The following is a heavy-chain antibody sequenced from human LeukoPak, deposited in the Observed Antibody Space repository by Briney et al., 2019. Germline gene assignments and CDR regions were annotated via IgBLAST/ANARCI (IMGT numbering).Heavy chain of an antibody. J-gene: IGHJ4*02. CDR2: IRGNGGGT. Sequence: QTGGSLRLSCAASGFTFSSNAMTWVRRAPGKGLEWVSTIRGNGGGTHYAESLRGRFTISRDNSKNTLYLQMNSLRTEDTAVYFCAREGDYYVSSGYYYYWGQGTLVTVSS. CDR3: AREGDYYVSSGYYYY. V-gene: IGHV3-23*01. D-gene: IGHD3-22*01. CDR1: GFTFSSNA.